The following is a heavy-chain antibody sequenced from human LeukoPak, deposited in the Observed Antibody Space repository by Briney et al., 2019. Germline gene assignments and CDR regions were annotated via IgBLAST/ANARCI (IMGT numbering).Heavy chain of an antibody. CDR3: VTVTTFPGYYYMDV. Sequence: PGGSLRLSCAASGFTFSSYSMNWVRQAPGEGLEWVSYISSSGSTIYYADSVKGRFTISRDNAKNSLYLQMNSLRAEDTAVYYCVTVTTFPGYYYMDVWGKGTTVTISS. D-gene: IGHD4-17*01. CDR1: GFTFSSYS. V-gene: IGHV3-48*04. CDR2: ISSSGSTI. J-gene: IGHJ6*03.